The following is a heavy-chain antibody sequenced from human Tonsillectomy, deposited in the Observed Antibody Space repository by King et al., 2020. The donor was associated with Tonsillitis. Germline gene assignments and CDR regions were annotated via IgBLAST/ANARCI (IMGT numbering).Heavy chain of an antibody. CDR1: GGTFSSYA. Sequence: QLVQSGAEVKKPGSSVKVSCKASGGTFSSYALSWVRQTPGQGLEGMGGIIPIFGTANYAQKFQGRVTITADESTSTAYMGRSSLTSEDTAVYYCARDYRDYYDSSGFQGAFDFWGQGTMVTVSS. V-gene: IGHV1-69*01. CDR3: ARDYRDYYDSSGFQGAFDF. D-gene: IGHD3-22*01. CDR2: IIPIFGTA. J-gene: IGHJ3*01.